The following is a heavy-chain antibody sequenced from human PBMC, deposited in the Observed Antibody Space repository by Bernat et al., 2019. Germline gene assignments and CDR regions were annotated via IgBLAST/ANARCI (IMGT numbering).Heavy chain of an antibody. CDR2: IKQDGSEK. J-gene: IGHJ4*02. CDR3: APLYSSSWYNFDY. D-gene: IGHD6-13*01. CDR1: GFTFSSYW. Sequence: EVQLVESGGGLVQPGGSLRLSCAASGFTFSSYWMSWVRQAPGKGLEWVANIKQDGSEKYYVDSVKGRFTISRDNAKNSLYLQMNSLRAEDTAVYYCAPLYSSSWYNFDYWGQGTLVTVSS. V-gene: IGHV3-7*03.